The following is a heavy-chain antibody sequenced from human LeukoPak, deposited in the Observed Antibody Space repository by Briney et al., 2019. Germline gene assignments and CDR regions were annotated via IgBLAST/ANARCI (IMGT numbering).Heavy chain of an antibody. V-gene: IGHV3-23*01. CDR3: AKTMGAIDHDY. D-gene: IGHD1-26*01. Sequence: GGSLRLSCAASGFTFSSYAMSWVRQAPGKGLKWVSVISGSGGSTYYADSVKGRFTISRDNSKNTVYLQMNSLRADDTAVYYCAKTMGAIDHDYWGQGTLVTVSS. J-gene: IGHJ4*02. CDR1: GFTFSSYA. CDR2: ISGSGGST.